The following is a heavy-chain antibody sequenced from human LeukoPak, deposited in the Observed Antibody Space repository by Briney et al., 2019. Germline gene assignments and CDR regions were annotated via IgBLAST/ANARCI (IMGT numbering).Heavy chain of an antibody. CDR1: GDSISSGDYY. CDR2: ISSSGST. D-gene: IGHD3-22*01. J-gene: IGHJ3*02. V-gene: IGHV4-61*02. Sequence: SETLSLTCTVSGDSISSGDYYWSWIRQPAGKGLEWIGRISSSGSTNYNPSLKSRVTISVDTSKNQCSLKLSSVTAADTAVYFCARGPYSYDSSGAFDIWGQGTWSPSLQ. CDR3: ARGPYSYDSSGAFDI.